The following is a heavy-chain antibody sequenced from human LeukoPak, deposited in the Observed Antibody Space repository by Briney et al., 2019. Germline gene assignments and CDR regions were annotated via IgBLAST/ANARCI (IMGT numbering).Heavy chain of an antibody. J-gene: IGHJ5*02. V-gene: IGHV4-31*03. CDR3: ARGLHDYYDSSGYYSSGDHWFDP. CDR1: GGSINSGGYY. D-gene: IGHD3-22*01. Sequence: SETLSLTCTVSGGSINSGGYYWSWIRQHPGKGLEWIGYIYYSGSTYYNPSLKSRVTISVDTSKNQFSLKLSSVTAADTAVYYCARGLHDYYDSSGYYSSGDHWFDPWGQGTLVTVSS. CDR2: IYYSGST.